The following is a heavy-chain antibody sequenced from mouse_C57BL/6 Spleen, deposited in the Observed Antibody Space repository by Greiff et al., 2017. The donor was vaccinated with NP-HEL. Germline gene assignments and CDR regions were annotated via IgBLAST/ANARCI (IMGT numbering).Heavy chain of an antibody. CDR3: ARRGAYYSNYDAMDY. Sequence: QVQLQQSGAELMKPGASVKLSCKATGYTFTGYWIEWVKQRPGHGLEWIGEILPGSGSTNYNEKFKGKATFTADTSSNTAYMQLSSLTTDDSSIDYCARRGAYYSNYDAMDYWGQGTSVTVSS. CDR2: ILPGSGST. D-gene: IGHD2-5*01. J-gene: IGHJ4*01. CDR1: GYTFTGYW. V-gene: IGHV1-9*01.